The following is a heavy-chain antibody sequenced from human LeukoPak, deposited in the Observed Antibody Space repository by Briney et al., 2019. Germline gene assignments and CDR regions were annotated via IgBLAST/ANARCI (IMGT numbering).Heavy chain of an antibody. J-gene: IGHJ4*02. CDR2: IYYSGST. CDR1: GGSISSSSYY. CDR3: ASHVRGTTRNYYFDY. Sequence: SETLSLTCTVSGGSISSSSYYWGWIRQPPGKGLEWIGSIYYSGSTYYNPSLKSRVTISVDTSKNQFSLKLSSVTAADTAGYYCASHVRGTTRNYYFDYWGQGTLVTVSS. V-gene: IGHV4-39*01. D-gene: IGHD1-1*01.